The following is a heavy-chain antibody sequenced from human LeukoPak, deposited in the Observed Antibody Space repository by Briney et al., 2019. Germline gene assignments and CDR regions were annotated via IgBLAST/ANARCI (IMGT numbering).Heavy chain of an antibody. CDR1: GGSISSYY. J-gene: IGHJ3*02. Sequence: SETLSLTCTVSGGSISSYYWSWIRQPPGKGLEWIGYIYYSGSTNYNPSLKSRVTISVDTPKNQFSLKLSSVTAADTAVYYCARAPRVSSGWRPRGPLNAFDIWGQGTMVTVSS. V-gene: IGHV4-59*12. D-gene: IGHD6-19*01. CDR3: ARAPRVSSGWRPRGPLNAFDI. CDR2: IYYSGST.